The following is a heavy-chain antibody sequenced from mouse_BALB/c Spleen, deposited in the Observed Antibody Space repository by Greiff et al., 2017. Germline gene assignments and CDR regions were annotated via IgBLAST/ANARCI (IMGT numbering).Heavy chain of an antibody. CDR2: IDPYYGGT. CDR1: GYSFTGYN. CDR3: ARSSRFDGNYGVGAMDY. V-gene: IGHV1-39*01. D-gene: IGHD2-1*01. J-gene: IGHJ4*01. Sequence: VQLKESGPELEKPGASVKISCKASGYSFTGYNMNWVKQSNGKSLEWIGNIDPYYGGTSYNQKFKGKATLTVDKSSSTAYMQLKSLTSEDSAVYYCARSSRFDGNYGVGAMDYWGQGTSVTVSS.